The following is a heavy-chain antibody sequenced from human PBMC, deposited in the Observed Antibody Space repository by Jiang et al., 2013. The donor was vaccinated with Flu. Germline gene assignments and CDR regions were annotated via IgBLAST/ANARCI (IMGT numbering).Heavy chain of an antibody. CDR1: GGTFSSYA. J-gene: IGHJ4*02. Sequence: SGAEVKKPGASVKVSCKASGGTFSSYAISWVRQAPGQGLEWMGRIIPILGIANYAQKFQGRVTITADKSTSTAYMELSSLRSEDTAVYYCARELTDTAMVTVDYWGQGTLVTVSS. D-gene: IGHD5-18*01. CDR3: ARELTDTAMVTVDY. CDR2: IIPILGIA. V-gene: IGHV1-69*04.